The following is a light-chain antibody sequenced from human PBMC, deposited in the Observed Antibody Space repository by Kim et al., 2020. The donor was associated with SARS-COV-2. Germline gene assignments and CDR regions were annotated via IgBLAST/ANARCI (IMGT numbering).Light chain of an antibody. V-gene: IGKV1-9*01. Sequence: DIQLTHSPPFLSASVGDRVTITCRASQGISTYLAWYQQKPGKAPKLLIYRASTLQSGVPPRFSGSGSGTEFTLTISNLQPEDFAIYYCQQLSSYPWTFGQGTKVDIK. CDR3: QQLSSYPWT. CDR1: QGISTY. J-gene: IGKJ1*01. CDR2: RAS.